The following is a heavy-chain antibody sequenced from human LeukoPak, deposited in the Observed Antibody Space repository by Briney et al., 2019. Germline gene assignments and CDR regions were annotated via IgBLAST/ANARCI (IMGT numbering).Heavy chain of an antibody. CDR1: GFTFNNYW. CDR3: ARGGGTSES. J-gene: IGHJ5*02. CDR2: IKQDGSDK. V-gene: IGHV3-7*01. D-gene: IGHD2-15*01. Sequence: GGSLRLSCAASGFTFNNYWMSWVRQAPGRGLEWVAGIKQDGSDKFSVDSVKGRFTISRDNAENSLYLQMNSLRAEDTAVYYCARGGGTSESWGQGTLVTVSS.